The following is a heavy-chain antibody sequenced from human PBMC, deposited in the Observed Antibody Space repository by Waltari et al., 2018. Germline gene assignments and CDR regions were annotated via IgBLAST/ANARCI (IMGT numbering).Heavy chain of an antibody. J-gene: IGHJ4*02. V-gene: IGHV1-2*06. Sequence: QVQLVQSGAEVKKPGASVTVSCKASGYSVTGSYMHWVRAALGQGLEWMGRINPNSGGTNDAQKFQGRVTMTRDTSISTSYMELSRLRSDDTAVYYCASLAYCGGDCSYYFDYWGQGTLVTVSS. CDR1: GYSVTGSY. CDR3: ASLAYCGGDCSYYFDY. CDR2: INPNSGGT. D-gene: IGHD2-21*01.